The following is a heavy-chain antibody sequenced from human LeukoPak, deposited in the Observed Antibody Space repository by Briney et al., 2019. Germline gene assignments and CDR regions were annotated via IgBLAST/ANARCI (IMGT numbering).Heavy chain of an antibody. V-gene: IGHV1-69*04. CDR3: ARVLAGYSFDY. J-gene: IGHJ4*02. Sequence: GSSVKVSCKASGGTFSSYAISWVRQAPGQGLEWMGRIIPILGIANYAQKFQGRVTITADKSTSTAYMELSSLRSEDTAVYYCARVLAGYSFDYWGQGTLVTVSS. D-gene: IGHD4-11*01. CDR1: GGTFSSYA. CDR2: IIPILGIA.